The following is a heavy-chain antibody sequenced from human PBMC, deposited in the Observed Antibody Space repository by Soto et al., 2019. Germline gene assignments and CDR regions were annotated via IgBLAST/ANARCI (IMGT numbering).Heavy chain of an antibody. CDR2: INPSGGGT. J-gene: IGHJ3*02. V-gene: IGHV1-46*01. D-gene: IGHD6-19*01. CDR3: AREVAGRAFDI. CDR1: GYTFTSYY. Sequence: ASVKVSCKASGYTFTSYYMHWVRQAPGQGLEWMGIINPSGGGTSYAEKFQGRVTMTRDTSTTTVYMELSSLRSEDTAVYYCAREVAGRAFDIWGQGTMVTVSS.